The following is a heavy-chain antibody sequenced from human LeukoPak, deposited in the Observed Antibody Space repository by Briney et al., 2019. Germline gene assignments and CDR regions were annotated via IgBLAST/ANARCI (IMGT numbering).Heavy chain of an antibody. CDR2: IFYSGST. V-gene: IGHV4-39*07. J-gene: IGHJ3*02. CDR1: SGSISTSNYY. D-gene: IGHD2-2*01. Sequence: PSETLSLTCTVSSGSISTSNYYWGWVRQPPGKALEWIGNIFYSGSTYYSPSLKSRVTISVDTSKNQFSLKLSSVTAADTAVYYCARITPRDRYCSSTSCPKTFDAFDIWGQGTMVTVSS. CDR3: ARITPRDRYCSSTSCPKTFDAFDI.